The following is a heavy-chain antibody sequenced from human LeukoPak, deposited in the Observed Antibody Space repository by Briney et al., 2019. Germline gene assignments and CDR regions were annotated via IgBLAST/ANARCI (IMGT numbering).Heavy chain of an antibody. Sequence: GESLKISCEGSGYRFTSSWIGWVRQVPGKGLEWMGIIYPGDSDIRYSPSFQGQVTISADKSITTAYLQWSSLKASDTAIYYCARGLYCSGGSCRFDYWGQGTLVTVSS. J-gene: IGHJ4*02. CDR2: IYPGDSDI. D-gene: IGHD2-15*01. CDR1: GYRFTSSW. V-gene: IGHV5-51*01. CDR3: ARGLYCSGGSCRFDY.